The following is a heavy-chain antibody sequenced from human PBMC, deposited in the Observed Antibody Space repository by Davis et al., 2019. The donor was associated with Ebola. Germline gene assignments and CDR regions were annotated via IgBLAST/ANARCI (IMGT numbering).Heavy chain of an antibody. CDR2: IYSGGST. J-gene: IGHJ2*01. V-gene: IGHV3-53*01. CDR1: GFTVSSNY. Sequence: GESLKISRAAPGFTVSSNYMSWVRQAPGKGLEWVSVIYSGGSTYYADSVKGRFTISRDNSKNTLYLQMNSLRAEDTAVYYCAREKRHLGELSPNWYFDLWGRGTLVTVSS. D-gene: IGHD3-16*02. CDR3: AREKRHLGELSPNWYFDL.